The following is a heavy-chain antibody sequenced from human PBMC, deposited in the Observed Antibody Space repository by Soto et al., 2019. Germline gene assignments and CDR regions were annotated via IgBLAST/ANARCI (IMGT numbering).Heavy chain of an antibody. CDR3: ARDGYCGGDCYSSAFDI. D-gene: IGHD2-21*01. Sequence: QVQLVQSGAEVKKPGPSVKVSCKASGGTFSSYTISWVRQAPGQGLEWMGRIIPILGIANYAQKFQGRVTITADKSTSTAYMELSSLRSEDTAVYYCARDGYCGGDCYSSAFDIWGQGTMVTVSS. CDR1: GGTFSSYT. CDR2: IIPILGIA. V-gene: IGHV1-69*08. J-gene: IGHJ3*02.